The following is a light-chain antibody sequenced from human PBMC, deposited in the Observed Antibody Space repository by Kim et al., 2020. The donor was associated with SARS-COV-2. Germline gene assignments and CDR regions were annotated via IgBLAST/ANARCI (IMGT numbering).Light chain of an antibody. CDR2: DNE. Sequence: QSVLTQPASASGTPGQRVEISCSGSSSNIESNAVNWYQLFPGTAPKLHIYDNERRPSGVPDRISGSKSGASASLALSGLLSEDEADYYCGTWDDTLDAWVFGGGTQLTVL. V-gene: IGLV1-44*01. J-gene: IGLJ3*02. CDR3: GTWDDTLDAWV. CDR1: SSNIESNA.